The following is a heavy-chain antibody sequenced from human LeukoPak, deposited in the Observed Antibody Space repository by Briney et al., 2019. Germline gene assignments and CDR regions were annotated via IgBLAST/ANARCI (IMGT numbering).Heavy chain of an antibody. Sequence: VKISCKASGGTFSSYAISWVRQPPGQGLEWMGRIIPILGIANYAQKFQGRVTITADKSTSTAYMELSSLRSEDTAVYYCARARYYGSGSYHHDAFDSWGQGRIVSVSS. CDR3: ARARYYGSGSYHHDAFDS. J-gene: IGHJ3*02. CDR1: GGTFSSYA. CDR2: IIPILGIA. D-gene: IGHD3-10*01. V-gene: IGHV1-69*10.